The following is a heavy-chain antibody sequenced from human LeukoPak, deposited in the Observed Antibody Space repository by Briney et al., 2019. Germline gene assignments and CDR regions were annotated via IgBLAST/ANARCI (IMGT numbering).Heavy chain of an antibody. J-gene: IGHJ4*02. Sequence: SETLSLTCTVSGGSINSYYWSWIRQPPGKGLECIGYIHYTGSTNYNPSLKSRVTISVDTSKNQFSLKLSSVTAADTAIYYCARAPHFFDTSGSRYYFDYWGQGTLVTVSS. CDR3: ARAPHFFDTSGSRYYFDY. V-gene: IGHV4-59*01. CDR1: GGSINSYY. CDR2: IHYTGST. D-gene: IGHD3-22*01.